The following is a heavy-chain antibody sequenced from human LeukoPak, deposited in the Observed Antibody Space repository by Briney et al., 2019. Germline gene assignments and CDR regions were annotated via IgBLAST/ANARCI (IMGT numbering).Heavy chain of an antibody. Sequence: SETLSLTCAVYGGSFSGYYWSWIRQPPGKGLEWIGEINHSGSTNYNPSLKSRVTISVDTSKNQFSLKLSSVTAADTAVYYCARSRMDVWSQGTTVTVSS. CDR1: GGSFSGYY. J-gene: IGHJ6*02. CDR2: INHSGST. CDR3: ARSRMDV. V-gene: IGHV4-34*01.